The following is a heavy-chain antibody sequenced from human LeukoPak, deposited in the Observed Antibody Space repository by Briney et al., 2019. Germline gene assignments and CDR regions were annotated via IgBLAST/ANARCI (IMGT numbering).Heavy chain of an antibody. V-gene: IGHV4-59*12. CDR2: IYDSGST. D-gene: IGHD2-2*01. Sequence: SETLSLTCTVSGGSISSYYWSWIRQPPGKGLEWIGYIYDSGSTNYNPSLKSRVTISVDTSKNQFSLKLSSVTAADTAVYYCARGGRVVPATWGQGTLVTVSS. CDR1: GGSISSYY. J-gene: IGHJ4*02. CDR3: ARGGRVVPAT.